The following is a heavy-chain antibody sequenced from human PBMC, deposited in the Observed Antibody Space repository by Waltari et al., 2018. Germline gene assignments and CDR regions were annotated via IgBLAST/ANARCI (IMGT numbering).Heavy chain of an antibody. CDR3: ARGTDHAKCHH. CDR1: GGAFSVYF. V-gene: IGHV4-34*01. CDR2: IHPSGST. Sequence: QVQLQQWGAGLLKPSETPSPPCAVYGGAFSVYFVNWIRRPPGKGLEWIGEIHPSGSTTYNPSLESRVTMSVDTSKNQFSLKLRSVTAADTAVYYCARGTDHAKCHHWGQGTLVTVDS. J-gene: IGHJ5*02. D-gene: IGHD2-21*02.